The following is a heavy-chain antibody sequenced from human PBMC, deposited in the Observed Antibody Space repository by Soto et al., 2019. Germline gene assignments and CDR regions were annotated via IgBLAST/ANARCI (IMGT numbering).Heavy chain of an antibody. CDR2: INHSGST. D-gene: IGHD6-13*01. Sequence: PSETLSLTCAVYGGSFSGYYWSWIRQPPGKGLEWIGEINHSGSTNYNPSLKSRVTISVDTSKNQFSLKLSSVTAADTAVYYCVLKIAAAGTGDWFDPWGQGTLVTVSS. V-gene: IGHV4-34*01. CDR3: VLKIAAAGTGDWFDP. J-gene: IGHJ5*02. CDR1: GGSFSGYY.